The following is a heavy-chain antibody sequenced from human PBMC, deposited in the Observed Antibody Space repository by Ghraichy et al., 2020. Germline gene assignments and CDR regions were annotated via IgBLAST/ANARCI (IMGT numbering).Heavy chain of an antibody. CDR1: GDSISSYY. CDR2: IYNDGIT. CDR3: AANYGVNSYLDP. V-gene: IGHV4-4*07. D-gene: IGHD4-23*01. J-gene: IGHJ5*02. Sequence: ETLSLTCTVSGDSISSYYGSWIRQPAGKGLEWIGRIYNDGITNYNPALKSRVTMSVDTSKNQYSLKLNSVTAADTAVYYCAANYGVNSYLDPWGQGTLVTVSS.